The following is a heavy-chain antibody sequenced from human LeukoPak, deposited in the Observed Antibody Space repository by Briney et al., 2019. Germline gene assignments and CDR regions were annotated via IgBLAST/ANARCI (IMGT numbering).Heavy chain of an antibody. CDR1: GGTFTSYA. CDR3: ARSGGSGWYFDY. D-gene: IGHD6-19*01. J-gene: IGHJ4*02. CDR2: IIPIFGTA. V-gene: IGHV1-69*13. Sequence: SVKVSCKASGGTFTSYAISWVRQAPGQGLEWMGGIIPIFGTANYAQKFQGRVTITADESTSTAFMELSSLRSEDTAVYYCARSGGSGWYFDYWGQGTLVTVSS.